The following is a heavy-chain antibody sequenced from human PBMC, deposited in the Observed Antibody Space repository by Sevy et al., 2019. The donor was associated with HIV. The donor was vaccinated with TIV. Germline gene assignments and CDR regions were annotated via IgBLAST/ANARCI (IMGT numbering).Heavy chain of an antibody. J-gene: IGHJ6*02. V-gene: IGHV3-7*03. CDR1: GFTFSSYW. Sequence: GGSLRLSCAASGFTFSSYWMSWVRQAPGKGLEWVVNIKQDGSEKYYVDSVKGRFTISRDNAKNSLYLQMNSLRAEDTAVYYCAKHAWKYYDILTGYPYGMDVWGQGTTVTVSS. CDR3: AKHAWKYYDILTGYPYGMDV. CDR2: IKQDGSEK. D-gene: IGHD3-9*01.